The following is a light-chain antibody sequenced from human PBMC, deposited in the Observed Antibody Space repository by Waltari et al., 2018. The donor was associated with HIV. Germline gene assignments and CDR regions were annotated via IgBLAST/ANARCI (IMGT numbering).Light chain of an antibody. CDR1: SRDIGGYNF. J-gene: IGLJ2*01. CDR2: EVT. Sequence: QSALTQPASVSGSPGQSITISCTGTSRDIGGYNFVSWYQQHPGRAPRLRIYEVTSRPSGVAKRFSGSRSGNTASLTISGLQAEDEADYYCSSYTSSATGVLFGGGTTLTVL. V-gene: IGLV2-14*01. CDR3: SSYTSSATGVL.